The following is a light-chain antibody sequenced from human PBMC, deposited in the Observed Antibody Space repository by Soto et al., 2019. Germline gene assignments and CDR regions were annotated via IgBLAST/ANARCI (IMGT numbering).Light chain of an antibody. CDR2: GAS. J-gene: IGKJ4*01. CDR1: QSVSSN. CDR3: QQRSNWPLT. Sequence: EIVMTQSPATLSVSPGERATLSCRASQSVSSNLAWYQQKPGQAPRLLIYGASNRATGIPARFSGGGSGTDFTLTSSSLEPEDFAVYYCQQRSNWPLTFGGGTKVDIK. V-gene: IGKV3-11*01.